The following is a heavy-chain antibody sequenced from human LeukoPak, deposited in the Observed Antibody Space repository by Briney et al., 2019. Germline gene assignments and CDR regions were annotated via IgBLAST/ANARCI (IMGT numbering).Heavy chain of an antibody. J-gene: IGHJ4*02. CDR3: AKAPVTSCRGAYCYPFDY. Sequence: GGSLRLSCAASGFTFDDYDMSWIRQAPGKGLEWVSAISSTDAGTYHADSVRGRFTISRDSSKNTLYLQMNSLRAEDAAVYYCAKAPVTSCRGAYCYPFDYWGQGTLVTVSS. CDR1: GFTFDDYD. CDR2: ISSTDAGT. D-gene: IGHD2-21*01. V-gene: IGHV3-23*01.